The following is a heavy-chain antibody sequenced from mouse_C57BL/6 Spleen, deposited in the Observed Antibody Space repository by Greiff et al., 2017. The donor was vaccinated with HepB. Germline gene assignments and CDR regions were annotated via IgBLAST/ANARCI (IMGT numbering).Heavy chain of an antibody. CDR1: GYAFSSYW. CDR2: IYPGDGDT. V-gene: IGHV1-80*01. J-gene: IGHJ3*01. CDR3: ARGYGNYGAWFAY. Sequence: QVHVKQSGAELVKPGASVKISCKASGYAFSSYWMNWVKQRPGKGLEWIGQIYPGDGDTNYNGKFKGKATLTADKSSSTAYMQLSSLTSEDSAVYFCARGYGNYGAWFAYWGQGTLVTVSA. D-gene: IGHD2-1*01.